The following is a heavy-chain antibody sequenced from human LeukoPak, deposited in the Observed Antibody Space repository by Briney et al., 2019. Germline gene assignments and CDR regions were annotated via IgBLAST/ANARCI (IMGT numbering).Heavy chain of an antibody. CDR3: ARGDYDILTGYPDHFDY. Sequence: PGGSLRLSCAASGFTFSSYAISWVRQAPGQGLEWMGWISAYNGNTNYAQKLQGRVTMTTDTSTSTAYMELRSLRSDDTAVYYCARGDYDILTGYPDHFDYWGQGTLVTVSS. D-gene: IGHD3-9*01. CDR1: GFTFSSYA. J-gene: IGHJ4*02. V-gene: IGHV1-18*01. CDR2: ISAYNGNT.